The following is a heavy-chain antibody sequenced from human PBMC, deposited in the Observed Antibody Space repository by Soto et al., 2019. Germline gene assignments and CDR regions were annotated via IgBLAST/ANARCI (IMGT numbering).Heavy chain of an antibody. V-gene: IGHV3-21*01. CDR2: ITTSSAYI. D-gene: IGHD2-21*01. Sequence: EVQLVESGGGLVKPGGSLRLSCAASGFTFNTYDMNWVRQAPGKGLEWVSSITTSSAYIYYAESLKGRITISRDNAKNYLFLQMNSLRAEDTAVYYCVRSGTARLLRHSWFDTWGQGTLVTVSS. CDR3: VRSGTARLLRHSWFDT. J-gene: IGHJ5*02. CDR1: GFTFNTYD.